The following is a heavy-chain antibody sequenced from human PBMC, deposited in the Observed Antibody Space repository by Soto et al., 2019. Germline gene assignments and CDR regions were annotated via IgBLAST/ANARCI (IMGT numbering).Heavy chain of an antibody. V-gene: IGHV5-51*01. Sequence: PRESLKISCEASGYTFTNYWIGWVRQMPGTGLEWMGIIYPRDSDTRYSPSFQDQVTMSVDKSIGTAYLQWSSLKASDTAMYYCAVFRSSWFGDGRLDSWGPGTLVTVSS. CDR3: AVFRSSWFGDGRLDS. CDR1: GYTFTNYW. J-gene: IGHJ4*02. D-gene: IGHD6-13*01. CDR2: IYPRDSDT.